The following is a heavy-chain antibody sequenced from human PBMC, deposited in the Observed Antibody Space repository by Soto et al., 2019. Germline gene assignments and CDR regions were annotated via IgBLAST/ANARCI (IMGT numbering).Heavy chain of an antibody. CDR2: IYYSGRT. Sequence: QVQLQESGPGLVKPSETLSLTCTVSGGSITSYYWSWIRQPPGKGLEWIGYIYYSGRTNYNPSLKSRVTISVDTSKNQFSLKLSSVTAADTAVYYCARYSSSRDWYFDLWGRGTLVTVSS. D-gene: IGHD6-13*01. J-gene: IGHJ2*01. CDR3: ARYSSSRDWYFDL. V-gene: IGHV4-59*08. CDR1: GGSITSYY.